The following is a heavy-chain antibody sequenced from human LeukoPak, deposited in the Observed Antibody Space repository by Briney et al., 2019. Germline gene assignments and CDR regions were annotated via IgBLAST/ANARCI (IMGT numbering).Heavy chain of an antibody. J-gene: IGHJ6*02. CDR3: AKDGGGFYYYYGMDV. Sequence: PGESLRLSCAASGFTFSSYAMSWVRQAPGKGLEWVSAISGSGGSTYYADSVKGRFTISRDNSKNTLYLQMNSLRAEDTAVYYCAKDGGGFYYYYGMDVWGQGTTVTVSS. CDR1: GFTFSSYA. CDR2: ISGSGGST. V-gene: IGHV3-23*01.